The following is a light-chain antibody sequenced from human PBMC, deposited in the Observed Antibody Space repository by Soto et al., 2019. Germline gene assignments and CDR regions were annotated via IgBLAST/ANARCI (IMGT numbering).Light chain of an antibody. CDR2: GNT. V-gene: IGLV1-40*01. CDR3: QSYDSSLSGYV. J-gene: IGLJ1*01. CDR1: SSYIGAGYD. Sequence: QSVLTQPPSVSGAPGQRVTISCTGSSSYIGAGYDVHWYQQLPGAAPQLLFYGNTHRPSGVPDRFSGSKSGTSASLAITGLRAEDEADYYCQSYDSSLSGYVFGTGTKLTVL.